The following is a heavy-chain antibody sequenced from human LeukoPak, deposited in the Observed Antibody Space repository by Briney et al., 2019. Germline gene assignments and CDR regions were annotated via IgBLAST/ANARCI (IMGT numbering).Heavy chain of an antibody. CDR2: IHPSGRT. CDR1: GASISSDKW. V-gene: IGHV4-4*02. J-gene: IGHJ4*02. CDR3: ARGGDWKFDY. Sequence: SGTPSLTCVVSGASISSDKWWTWVRQTPGKGLEWIGEIHPSGRTNYKPSLKSRVTMSVDKSKNQFSLKMTSVTAADTAFYYCARGGDWKFDYWGQGALVTVSS. D-gene: IGHD2-21*02.